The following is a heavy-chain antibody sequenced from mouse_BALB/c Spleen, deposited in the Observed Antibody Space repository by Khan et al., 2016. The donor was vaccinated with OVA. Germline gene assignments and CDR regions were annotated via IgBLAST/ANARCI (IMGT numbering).Heavy chain of an antibody. CDR3: GRINA. CDR2: IDPSNGNT. V-gene: IGHV14-3*02. Sequence: EVQLQQSGAELVKPGASVKLSCTASGFNIKDTYMHWVKQRPEQGLEWIGRIDPSNGNTKYDPKFQGKATITVETSSHTAYLQLSSLTSADTSVYYCGRINAWGQGTTLTVSS. CDR1: GFNIKDTY. J-gene: IGHJ2*01.